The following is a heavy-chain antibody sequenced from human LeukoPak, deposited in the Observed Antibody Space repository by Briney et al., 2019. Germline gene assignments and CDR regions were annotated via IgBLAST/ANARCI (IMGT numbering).Heavy chain of an antibody. CDR1: GGSFSSTTYY. J-gene: IGHJ5*02. CDR2: IYYSGNT. V-gene: IGHV4-39*01. Sequence: PSETLSLTCTVSGGSFSSTTYYWGWIRQPPGKGLEWIGSIYYSGNTYHNPSLKSRVTISVDASKNQFFLKLNSVTAADTAVYYCARVRYCSSTSCPWGQGTLVTVSS. D-gene: IGHD2-2*01. CDR3: ARVRYCSSTSCP.